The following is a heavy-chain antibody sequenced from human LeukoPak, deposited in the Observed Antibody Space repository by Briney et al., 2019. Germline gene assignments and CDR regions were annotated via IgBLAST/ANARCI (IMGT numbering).Heavy chain of an antibody. CDR3: ASLREAVAGSGGNYYYYYMDV. CDR1: GFTFSSYA. J-gene: IGHJ6*03. CDR2: ISGSGGST. D-gene: IGHD6-19*01. Sequence: PGGSLRLSCAASGFTFSSYAMSWVRQAPGKGLEWVSAISGSGGSTYYADSVKGRFTISRDNSKNTLYLQMNSLRAEDTALYYCASLREAVAGSGGNYYYYYMDVWGKGTTVTVSS. V-gene: IGHV3-23*01.